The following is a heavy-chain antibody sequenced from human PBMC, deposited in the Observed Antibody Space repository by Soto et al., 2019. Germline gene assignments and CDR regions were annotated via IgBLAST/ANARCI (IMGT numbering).Heavy chain of an antibody. D-gene: IGHD2-15*01. J-gene: IGHJ5*02. CDR2: IYYSGST. Sequence: SETLSLTCTVSGGSISSGGYYWSWIRQHPGKGLVWIGYIYYSGSTYYNPSLKSRVTISVDTSKNQFSLKLSSLTAADTAVYYCARDNGIYCSGGSCYNWFDPWGQGTLVTVSS. V-gene: IGHV4-31*03. CDR1: GGSISSGGYY. CDR3: ARDNGIYCSGGSCYNWFDP.